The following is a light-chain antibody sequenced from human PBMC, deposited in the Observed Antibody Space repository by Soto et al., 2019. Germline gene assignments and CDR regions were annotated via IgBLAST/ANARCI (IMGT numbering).Light chain of an antibody. CDR3: CSYAGSYTWV. Sequence: QSALTQPRSVSGSPGQSVTISCTGTSSDVGGYNYVSWHQQHPGKAPKLMIHDVSKRPSGIPDRFSGSKSGNTASLTISGLKAEDEADYYCCSYAGSYTWVFGGGTQLTVL. CDR2: DVS. V-gene: IGLV2-11*01. J-gene: IGLJ3*02. CDR1: SSDVGGYNY.